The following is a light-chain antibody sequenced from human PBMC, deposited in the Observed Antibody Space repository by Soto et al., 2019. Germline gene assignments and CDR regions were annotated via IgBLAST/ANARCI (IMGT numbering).Light chain of an antibody. CDR1: QSISSW. Sequence: DIQMTQSPSTLSASVGERVTITCRASQSISSWLAWYQQKPGKAPKLLIYDVSSLESGVPSRFSASGSGTEFTLPISSLQPADFATYYCQQYNSYSPLTFGGGTKVDIK. V-gene: IGKV1-5*01. J-gene: IGKJ4*02. CDR2: DVS. CDR3: QQYNSYSPLT.